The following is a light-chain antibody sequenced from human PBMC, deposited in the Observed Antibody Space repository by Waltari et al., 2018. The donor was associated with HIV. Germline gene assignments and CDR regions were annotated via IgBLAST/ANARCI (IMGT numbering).Light chain of an antibody. CDR3: QVWDSSSGVV. CDR1: CIGSAR. Sequence: SYVLTPSPSVPAAPGETARITGSGPCIGSARVAWYQKKPGQAPVLVIYYDSDRPSGIPERFSGSNSGNTATLTISRVEAGDEADYYCQVWDSSSGVVFGGGTRLTVL. J-gene: IGLJ2*01. CDR2: YDS. V-gene: IGLV3-21*04.